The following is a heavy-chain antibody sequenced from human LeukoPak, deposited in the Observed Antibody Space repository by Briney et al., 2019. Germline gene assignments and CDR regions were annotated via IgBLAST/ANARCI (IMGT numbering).Heavy chain of an antibody. CDR3: AKSGGYGLIDY. Sequence: SETLSLTCTASGASVSGSAYYWGWIRQPPGKGLEWIGNIYYSGSTYYNESLESRVTISIDTSKNQFSLKLNSVTAADTAMYYCAKSGGYGLIDYWGQGTLVTVSS. V-gene: IGHV4-39*01. CDR1: GASVSGSAYY. D-gene: IGHD1-26*01. J-gene: IGHJ4*02. CDR2: IYYSGST.